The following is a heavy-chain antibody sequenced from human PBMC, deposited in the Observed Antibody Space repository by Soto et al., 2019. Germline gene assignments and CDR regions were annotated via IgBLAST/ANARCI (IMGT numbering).Heavy chain of an antibody. CDR3: ARAEHYYEIPALDY. V-gene: IGHV4-59*01. Sequence: SETLSLTCTVSGGSISSYYWSWIRQPPGKGLEWIGYIYYSGSTNYNPSLKSRVTISVDTSKNQFSLKLSSVTAADTAVYYCARAEHYYEIPALDYWGQGTLVTVSS. CDR1: GGSISSYY. J-gene: IGHJ4*02. CDR2: IYYSGST. D-gene: IGHD3-22*01.